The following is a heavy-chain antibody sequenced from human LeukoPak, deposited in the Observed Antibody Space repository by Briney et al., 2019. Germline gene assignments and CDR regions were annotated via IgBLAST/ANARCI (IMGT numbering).Heavy chain of an antibody. V-gene: IGHV4-61*03. D-gene: IGHD5-12*01. Sequence: SETLSLTCTVSGGSISSSSYYWNWIRQSPGKGLEWIGHIHYSGSTHYNPSLQSRVSISIDTSKSHFSLKLRSVTAADTAVYYCARWGHFETSGYFVVEYWGQGALVTVSS. CDR1: GGSISSSSYY. CDR2: IHYSGST. CDR3: ARWGHFETSGYFVVEY. J-gene: IGHJ4*02.